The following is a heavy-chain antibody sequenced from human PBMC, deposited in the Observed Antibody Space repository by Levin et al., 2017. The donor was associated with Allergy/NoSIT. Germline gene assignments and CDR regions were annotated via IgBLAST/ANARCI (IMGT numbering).Heavy chain of an antibody. J-gene: IGHJ4*02. V-gene: IGHV4-59*01. CDR3: ARAKSGYSDYYFDY. Sequence: PGGSLRLSCTVSGGSISSYYWSWIRQPPGKGLEWIGYIYYSGSTKYNPSLKSRVTISVDTSKNPFSLTLSSGTAADTAVYYCARAKSGYSDYYFDYWGQGTLVTVSS. D-gene: IGHD5-18*01. CDR1: GGSISSYY. CDR2: IYYSGST.